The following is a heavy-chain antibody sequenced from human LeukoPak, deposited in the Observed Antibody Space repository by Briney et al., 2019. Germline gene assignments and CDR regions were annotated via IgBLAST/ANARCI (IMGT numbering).Heavy chain of an antibody. CDR2: NSNYFGVT. CDR3: ARDSDYSGNGNGDWFDH. J-gene: IGHJ5*02. D-gene: IGHD4-11*01. Sequence: GSVKVSCKASGFSLTKFGVRWVRQAPGQGLEGMGWNSNYFGVTHYAEKCEDRVTMTIDTSTAAAYMELRSLRSDDTAIYYCARDSDYSGNGNGDWFDHWGQGTVVTVSS. V-gene: IGHV1-18*04. CDR1: GFSLTKFG.